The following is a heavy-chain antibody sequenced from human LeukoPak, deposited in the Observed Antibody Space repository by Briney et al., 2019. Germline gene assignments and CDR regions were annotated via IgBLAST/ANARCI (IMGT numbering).Heavy chain of an antibody. D-gene: IGHD3-3*01. Sequence: PGGSLRLSCAGSEFIFSNYGMHWVRQAPGKGLEWVAFIHYDGGKIYYADSLKGRFTISRDNSKNTLYLQMNSLRTEDTAVYYCAKGSFREDLWGQGTMVTVSS. CDR2: IHYDGGKI. CDR3: AKGSFREDL. CDR1: EFIFSNYG. J-gene: IGHJ3*01. V-gene: IGHV3-30*02.